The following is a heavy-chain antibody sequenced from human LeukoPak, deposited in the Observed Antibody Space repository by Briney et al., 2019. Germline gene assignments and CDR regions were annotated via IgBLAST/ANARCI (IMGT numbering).Heavy chain of an antibody. J-gene: IGHJ6*02. Sequence: ASVKVSCKASGGTFSSYAISWVRQAPGQGLEWMGRIIPTLGIANYAQKFQGRVTITADKSTSTAYMELSSLRSEDTAVYYCASQAAMNTYGMDVWGQGTTVTVSS. CDR2: IIPTLGIA. CDR1: GGTFSSYA. V-gene: IGHV1-69*04. D-gene: IGHD5-18*01. CDR3: ASQAAMNTYGMDV.